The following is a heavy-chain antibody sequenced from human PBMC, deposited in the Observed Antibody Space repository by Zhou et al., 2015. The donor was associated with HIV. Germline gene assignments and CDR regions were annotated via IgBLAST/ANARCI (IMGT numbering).Heavy chain of an antibody. D-gene: IGHD3-3*01. Sequence: LVQSGTEVRKPGSSVKVSCKASGGTFSSYAISWVRQAPGQGLEWMGGIIPIFGTANYAQKFQGRVTITADESTSTAYMELSSLRSEDTAVYYCARTSLRFLEWSPPDYWGRGNPRSPSPQ. V-gene: IGHV1-69*01. CDR3: ARTSLRFLEWSPPDY. CDR1: GGTFSSYA. CDR2: IIPIFGTA. J-gene: IGHJ4*02.